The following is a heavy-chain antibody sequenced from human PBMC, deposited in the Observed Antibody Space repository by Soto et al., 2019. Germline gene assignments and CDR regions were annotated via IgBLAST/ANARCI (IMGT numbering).Heavy chain of an antibody. J-gene: IGHJ5*02. Sequence: LTCTVPGGSVSSGNYYWSWIRQPPGKGLEWIGYIFYSGSSNYNPSLKSRVTISPDTSKNQFSLELNSVTAADTAVYYCARDGSEDSSGYYYVSWGQGTLVTVSS. CDR1: GGSVSSGNYY. CDR2: IFYSGSS. V-gene: IGHV4-61*01. D-gene: IGHD3-22*01. CDR3: ARDGSEDSSGYYYVS.